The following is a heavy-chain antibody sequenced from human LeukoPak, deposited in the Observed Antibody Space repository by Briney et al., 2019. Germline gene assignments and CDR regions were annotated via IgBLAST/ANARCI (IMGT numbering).Heavy chain of an antibody. V-gene: IGHV3-30*03. CDR1: RFTFSRQD. J-gene: IGHJ4*02. CDR2: ISYDGSNK. Sequence: GRSLRLSCAASRFTFSRQDMHWVRQAPGKGLEWVAVISYDGSNKYYADSVMGRFTISRDTSKNTLYLQMNSLRAEDTAVYYCATFGGSSSSDYFDYWGQGTLVTVSS. CDR3: ATFGGSSSSDYFDY. D-gene: IGHD6-6*01.